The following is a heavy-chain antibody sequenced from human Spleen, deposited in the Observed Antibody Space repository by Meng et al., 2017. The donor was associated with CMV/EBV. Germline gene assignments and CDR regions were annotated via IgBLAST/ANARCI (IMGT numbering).Heavy chain of an antibody. CDR2: ISDSAITT. CDR3: ARGRRKYYYYAMDV. J-gene: IGHJ6*02. Sequence: GGSLRLSCAASGFTFSSYAMSWVRQAPGKGLEWVSGISDSAITTFYADSVKGRFTISRDNSKNTLYLQMNSLRAEDTAVYYCARGRRKYYYYAMDVWGQGTLVTVSS. CDR1: GFTFSSYA. D-gene: IGHD1-14*01. V-gene: IGHV3-23*01.